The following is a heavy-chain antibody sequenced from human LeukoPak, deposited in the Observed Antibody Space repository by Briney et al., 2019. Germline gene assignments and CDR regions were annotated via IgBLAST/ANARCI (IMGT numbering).Heavy chain of an antibody. CDR3: ARDSGDYYSNASDI. Sequence: PSETLSLTCTVPGDALASSSYYWAWIRQPPGKGLEWIGSLYYSGGTYYNPSLKSRVTISVDTSKNQFSLKLSSVTAADTAVYYCARDSGDYYSNASDIWGQGTMVTVSS. CDR2: LYYSGGT. V-gene: IGHV4-39*07. J-gene: IGHJ3*02. CDR1: GDALASSSYY. D-gene: IGHD2-21*01.